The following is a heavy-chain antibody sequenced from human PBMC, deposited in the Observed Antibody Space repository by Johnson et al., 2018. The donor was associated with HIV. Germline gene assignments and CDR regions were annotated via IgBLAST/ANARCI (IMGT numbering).Heavy chain of an antibody. CDR3: ATRITMVQGVIKGDAFDI. J-gene: IGHJ3*02. V-gene: IGHV3-66*04. D-gene: IGHD3-10*01. CDR2: IYSGGST. CDR1: GFTFSDYY. Sequence: VQLVESGGGLVKPGGSLRLSCAASGFTFSDYYMSWIRQAPGKGLEWVSVIYSGGSTYYADSVKGRFTISRDNSKNTLYLQMNSLRAEDTAVYYCATRITMVQGVIKGDAFDIWGQGTMVTVSS.